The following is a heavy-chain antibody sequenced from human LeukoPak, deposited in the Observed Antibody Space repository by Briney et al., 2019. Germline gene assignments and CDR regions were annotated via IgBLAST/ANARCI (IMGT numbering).Heavy chain of an antibody. V-gene: IGHV3-7*01. D-gene: IGHD6-19*01. CDR3: TTGYSSGWYNEGNY. J-gene: IGHJ4*02. CDR2: IKQDGSGQ. Sequence: QPGGSLRLSCVASGFTFSRYWMSWVRQAPGKGLEGVAKIKQDGSGQYYLDSVKGRFTISRDNAKNSLYLQMNSLRAEDTAVYFCTTGYSSGWYNEGNYWGQGTLATVSS. CDR1: GFTFSRYW.